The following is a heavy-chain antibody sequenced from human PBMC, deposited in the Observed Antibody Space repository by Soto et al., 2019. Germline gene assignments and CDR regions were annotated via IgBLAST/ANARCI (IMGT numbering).Heavy chain of an antibody. Sequence: NPSETLSLTCAVYGGSFSGYYWSWIRQPPGKGLEWIGEINHSGSTNYNPSLKSRVTISVDTSKNQFSLKLSSVTAADTAVYYCARGSGVSVAYYFDYWGQGTLVTVSS. V-gene: IGHV4-34*01. CDR3: ARGSGVSVAYYFDY. J-gene: IGHJ4*02. CDR2: INHSGST. CDR1: GGSFSGYY. D-gene: IGHD2-8*01.